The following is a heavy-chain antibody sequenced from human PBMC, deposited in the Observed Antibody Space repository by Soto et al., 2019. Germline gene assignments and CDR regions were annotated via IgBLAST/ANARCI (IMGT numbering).Heavy chain of an antibody. J-gene: IGHJ4*02. Sequence: EVQLLESGGGLVQPGGSLRLSCAASGFTFSSYAMSWVRQAPGKGLEWVSAISGSGGSSYYADSVKGRFTISRDNSKNTLYLQMNTLRAEDTAVYYCAKDRMPIWVSYFDYWGQGTLVTVSS. D-gene: IGHD2-2*01. CDR1: GFTFSSYA. CDR3: AKDRMPIWVSYFDY. V-gene: IGHV3-23*01. CDR2: ISGSGGSS.